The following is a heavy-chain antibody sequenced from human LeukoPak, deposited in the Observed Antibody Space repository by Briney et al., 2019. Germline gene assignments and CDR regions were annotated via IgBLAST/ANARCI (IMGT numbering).Heavy chain of an antibody. J-gene: IGHJ4*02. CDR3: AKSITGTTISLFDY. Sequence: PGGSLRLSCAASGFTFSSYAMSWVRQAPGKGLEWVSAISGGGGSTYYADSVKGRFTISRDNSKNTLYLQMNSLRAEDTAVYYCAKSITGTTISLFDYWGQGTLVTVSS. D-gene: IGHD1-7*01. CDR2: ISGGGGST. CDR1: GFTFSSYA. V-gene: IGHV3-23*01.